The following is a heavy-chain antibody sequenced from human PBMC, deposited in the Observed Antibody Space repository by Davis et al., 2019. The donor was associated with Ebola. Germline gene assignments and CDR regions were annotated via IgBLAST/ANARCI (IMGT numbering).Heavy chain of an antibody. CDR2: IYSSGST. D-gene: IGHD1-26*01. J-gene: IGHJ6*03. V-gene: IGHV4-4*07. CDR1: GGSMSNYY. Sequence: SETLSLTCTVSGGSMSNYYWDWIRQPAGKRLEWIGRIYSSGSTNYNPSLKSRVSMSVDTSKKQFSLRLRSVTAADTAIDYCARDRRVGSTVHMEVWGKGATVTVSS. CDR3: ARDRRVGSTVHMEV.